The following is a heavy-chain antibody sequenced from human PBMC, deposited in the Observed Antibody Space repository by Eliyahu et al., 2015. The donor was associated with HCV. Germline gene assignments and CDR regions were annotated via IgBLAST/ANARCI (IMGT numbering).Heavy chain of an antibody. D-gene: IGHD2-21*01. Sequence: EVQLLESGGXLVQPGGSLRLSCVTSGFTFXXYAMGWVRQAPGKGLEWVSSIYNGGDATFYADSVKGRFTISRDNSKNTLYLQMNSLRAEDTAINYCAKCLGGIDPFDYWGQGTLVTVSS. CDR1: GFTFXXYA. CDR2: IYNGGDAT. V-gene: IGHV3-23*01. J-gene: IGHJ4*02. CDR3: AKCLGGIDPFDY.